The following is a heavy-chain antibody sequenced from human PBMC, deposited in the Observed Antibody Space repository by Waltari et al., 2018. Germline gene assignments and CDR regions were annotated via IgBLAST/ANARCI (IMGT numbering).Heavy chain of an antibody. CDR2: IYYSGST. CDR1: GGSLTYNY. D-gene: IGHD4-17*01. Sequence: QVQLQESGPGLVKPSETLSLTCAVSGGSLTYNYWSWIRQPPGKGMEWIAYIYYSGSTHYTPSLRSRLTISVDTSKNQFSLNMSSVTATDTAVYYCARGVGSGDYNLDYWGQGTLVTVSS. J-gene: IGHJ4*02. CDR3: ARGVGSGDYNLDY. V-gene: IGHV4-59*12.